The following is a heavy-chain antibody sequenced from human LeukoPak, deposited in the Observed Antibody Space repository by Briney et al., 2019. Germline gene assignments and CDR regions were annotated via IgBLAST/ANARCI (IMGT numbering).Heavy chain of an antibody. J-gene: IGHJ6*03. V-gene: IGHV4-39*01. Sequence: KPSETLSLTCTVSGGSVSRSPYYWGWVRQPPGKGLEWIGNIYYSGSTYYNPSLKSRVTISVDTSKNQFSLKLSSVTAADTAVYYCARLPGDYVWGSYRYYYYYYMDVWGKGTTVTVSS. CDR3: ARLPGDYVWGSYRYYYYYYMDV. CDR1: GGSVSRSPYY. CDR2: IYYSGST. D-gene: IGHD3-16*02.